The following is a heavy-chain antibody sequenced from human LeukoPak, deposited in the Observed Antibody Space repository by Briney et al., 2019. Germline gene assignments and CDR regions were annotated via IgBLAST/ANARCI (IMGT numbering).Heavy chain of an antibody. D-gene: IGHD2-21*01. CDR1: GYSISSGYY. V-gene: IGHV4-38-2*01. J-gene: IGHJ3*02. Sequence: SETLSLTCAVSGYSISSGYYRGWSRQPPGKGLEWIGSSYHSGSTYYNPSLKSRFTISVDTSKNQLYLQLNSVTAADTAVYSCPRLPPYCGGDCYSGAFDIWGQGTMVTVSS. CDR2: SYHSGST. CDR3: PRLPPYCGGDCYSGAFDI.